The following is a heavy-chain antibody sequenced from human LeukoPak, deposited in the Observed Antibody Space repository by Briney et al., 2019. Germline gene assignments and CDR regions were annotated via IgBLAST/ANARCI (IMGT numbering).Heavy chain of an antibody. Sequence: PSETLSLACTVSGGSISTYYWSWIRQPPGKGLEWIGYIYYSGTTKYNPSLKSRVTMSVDTSKNQFSLKLSSVTAADTAVYYCARDAFGAAGTETAFNYYYYYMDVWGKGTTVTVSS. V-gene: IGHV4-59*01. D-gene: IGHD6-13*01. CDR2: IYYSGTT. CDR1: GGSISTYY. CDR3: ARDAFGAAGTETAFNYYYYYMDV. J-gene: IGHJ6*03.